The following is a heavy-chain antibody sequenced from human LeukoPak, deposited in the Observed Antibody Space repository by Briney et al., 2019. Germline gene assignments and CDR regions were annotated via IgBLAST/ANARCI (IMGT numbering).Heavy chain of an antibody. CDR2: IYYSGST. J-gene: IGHJ4*02. Sequence: PSETLSLTYTVSGGSISSGDYYWSWIRQPPGKGLEWIGYIYYSGSTYYNPSLKSRVTISVDTSKNQFSLKLSSVTAADTAVYYCARVYPSGSYSADYWGQGTLVTVSS. V-gene: IGHV4-30-4*01. D-gene: IGHD1-26*01. CDR3: ARVYPSGSYSADY. CDR1: GGSISSGDYY.